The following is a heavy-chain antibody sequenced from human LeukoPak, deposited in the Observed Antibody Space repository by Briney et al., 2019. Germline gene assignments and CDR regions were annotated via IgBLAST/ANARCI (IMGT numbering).Heavy chain of an antibody. Sequence: GESLKISCKGSGYSFTSYWIAWVRQMPGKGLEWVGIIYPGDSDTRYSPSFQGQVTISADRSISTAYLQWSSLKASDTAMYYCARPRVDGDFYFDYWGQGTRVTVSS. CDR2: IYPGDSDT. V-gene: IGHV5-51*01. CDR3: ARPRVDGDFYFDY. J-gene: IGHJ4*02. CDR1: GYSFTSYW. D-gene: IGHD4-17*01.